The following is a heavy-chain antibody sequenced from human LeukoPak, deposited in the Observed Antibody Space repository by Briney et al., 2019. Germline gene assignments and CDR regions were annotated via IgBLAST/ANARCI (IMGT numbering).Heavy chain of an antibody. CDR3: ARGCPSGHYDILTGYYMVTHFDY. CDR2: IYYSGST. J-gene: IGHJ4*02. CDR1: GGSISSGGYY. Sequence: PSQTLSLTCTVSGGSISSGGYYWSWIRQHPGKGLEWIGYIYYSGSTYYNPSLKSRVTISVDTSKNQFSLKLSSVTAADTAVYYCARGCPSGHYDILTGYYMVTHFDYWGQGTLVTVSS. D-gene: IGHD3-9*01. V-gene: IGHV4-31*03.